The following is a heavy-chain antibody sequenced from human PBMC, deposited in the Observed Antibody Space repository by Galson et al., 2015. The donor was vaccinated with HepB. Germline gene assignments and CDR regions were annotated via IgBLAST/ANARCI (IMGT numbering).Heavy chain of an antibody. Sequence: SCKASGSFLTELSIHWVRQAPGKGLEWMGGYDPEDGEIIYAQKFQGRVTMTEDTSTDTAYMDLSSLRSEDTAVYYCASPSTTDIIEAPAAIGAFDIWGQGTIITVSS. J-gene: IGHJ3*02. CDR3: ASPSTTDIIEAPAAIGAFDI. CDR1: GSFLTELS. V-gene: IGHV1-24*01. D-gene: IGHD2-2*01. CDR2: YDPEDGEI.